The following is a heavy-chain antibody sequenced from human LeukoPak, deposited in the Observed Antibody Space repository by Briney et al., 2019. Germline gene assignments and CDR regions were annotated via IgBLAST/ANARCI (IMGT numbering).Heavy chain of an antibody. D-gene: IGHD6-13*01. Sequence: SQTLSLTCTVSGGSISSGDYYWSWIRQPPGKGLEWIGYIYYSGSTNYNPSLKSRVTISVDTSKNQFSLKLSSVTAADTAVYYCARAPPYSSSSFYYYYYYGMDVWGQGTTVTVSS. J-gene: IGHJ6*02. CDR3: ARAPPYSSSSFYYYYYYGMDV. V-gene: IGHV4-61*08. CDR1: GGSISSGDYY. CDR2: IYYSGST.